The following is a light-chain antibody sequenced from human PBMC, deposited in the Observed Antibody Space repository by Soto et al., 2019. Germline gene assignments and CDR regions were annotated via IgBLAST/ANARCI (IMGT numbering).Light chain of an antibody. V-gene: IGLV2-14*01. CDR2: DVS. CDR1: SSDVGAYNY. Sequence: QSALTQPASVSGSPGQSITISCTGTSSDVGAYNYVSWYQQYPDKAPKVMIYDVSNRPSGVSNRLSGSKSGNTASLTISGLQAEDEADYYCLSYTTSGTYVFGTGTKLTVL. CDR3: LSYTTSGTYV. J-gene: IGLJ1*01.